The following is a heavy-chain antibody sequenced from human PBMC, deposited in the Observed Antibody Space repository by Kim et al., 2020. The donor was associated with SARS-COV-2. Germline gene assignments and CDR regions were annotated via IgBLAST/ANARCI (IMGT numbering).Heavy chain of an antibody. CDR2: IYYSGST. V-gene: IGHV4-39*01. CDR1: GGSISSSSYY. Sequence: SETLSLTCTVSGGSISSSSYYWGWIRQPPGKGLEWIGSIYYSGSTYYNPSLKSRVTISVDTSKNQFSLKLSSVTAADTAVYYCARHQTLTIFGVVSFPGLLDHWGQGTLGPGSS. CDR3: ARHQTLTIFGVVSFPGLLDH. D-gene: IGHD3-3*01. J-gene: IGHJ4*02.